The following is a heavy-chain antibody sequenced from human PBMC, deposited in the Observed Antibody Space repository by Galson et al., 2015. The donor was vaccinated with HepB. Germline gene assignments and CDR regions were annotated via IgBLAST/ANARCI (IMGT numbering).Heavy chain of an antibody. V-gene: IGHV3-30*03. CDR3: AAAAGGPFDY. CDR1: GFTFSSSA. D-gene: IGHD6-13*01. Sequence: SLRLSCAASGFTFSSSAMHWVRQAPGKGLEWVAVISYDGSNKYYADSVKGRFTISRDTSKNTVFLQMNSLRAEDTSVYFCAAAAGGPFDYWGQGAQVTVSS. CDR2: ISYDGSNK. J-gene: IGHJ4*02.